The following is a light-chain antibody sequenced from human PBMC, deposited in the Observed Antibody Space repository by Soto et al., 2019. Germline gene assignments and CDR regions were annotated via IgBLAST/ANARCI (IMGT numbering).Light chain of an antibody. J-gene: IGKJ2*01. CDR3: QQYGSSQYT. Sequence: EIVLTQSPGTLSLSPGDGATLSCRASQSVSSGYLAWYQQKPGQAPRLLIYGASSRATGIPDRFSGSGSGTDFTLTISRLEPEDFAVYYCQQYGSSQYTFGQGTKVDIK. CDR1: QSVSSGY. CDR2: GAS. V-gene: IGKV3-20*01.